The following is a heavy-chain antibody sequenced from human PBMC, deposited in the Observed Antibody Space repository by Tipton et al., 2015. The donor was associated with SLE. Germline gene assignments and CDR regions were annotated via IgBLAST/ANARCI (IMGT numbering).Heavy chain of an antibody. J-gene: IGHJ5*02. CDR1: GGSITSLSDH. CDR2: IYYTGTTT. D-gene: IGHD5-18*01. V-gene: IGHV4-39*07. CDR3: ARLHGYSYGLNWFDP. Sequence: TLSLTCTVSGGSITSLSDHWSWLRQTAGKGLEWIGSIYYTGTTTYYNSFLKSRVTMSVDTSKNQFSLRLTSVIAADTAVYYCARLHGYSYGLNWFDPWGQGTLISVSS.